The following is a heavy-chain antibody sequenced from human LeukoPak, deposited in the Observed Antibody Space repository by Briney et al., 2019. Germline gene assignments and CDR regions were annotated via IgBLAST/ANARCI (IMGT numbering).Heavy chain of an antibody. Sequence: ASVKVSCKASGYTFTGYYMHWVRQAPGQGLEWMGWINPNSGGTNYAQKFQGRVTMTRGTSISTGYMELSRLRSDDTAVYYCASGSGSSAIFDYWGQGTLVTVSS. CDR1: GYTFTGYY. D-gene: IGHD1-26*01. J-gene: IGHJ4*02. CDR3: ASGSGSSAIFDY. CDR2: INPNSGGT. V-gene: IGHV1-2*02.